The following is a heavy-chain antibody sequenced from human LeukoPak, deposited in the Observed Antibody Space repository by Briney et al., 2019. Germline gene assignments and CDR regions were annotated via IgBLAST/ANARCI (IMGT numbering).Heavy chain of an antibody. CDR3: ARGGLLWFGEPRHRWFDP. J-gene: IGHJ5*02. CDR1: GGSISSSSYY. D-gene: IGHD3-10*01. V-gene: IGHV4-39*07. CDR2: IYYSGST. Sequence: SETLSLTCTVSGGSISSSSYYWGWIRQPPGKGLEWIGSIYYSGSTYYNPSLKSRVTISVDTSKNQFSLKLSSVTAADTAVYYCARGGLLWFGEPRHRWFDPWGQGTLVTVSS.